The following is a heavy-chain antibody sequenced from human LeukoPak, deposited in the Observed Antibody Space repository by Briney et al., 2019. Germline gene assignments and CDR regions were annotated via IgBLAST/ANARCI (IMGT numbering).Heavy chain of an antibody. CDR3: AKDRGGYDSNGFDY. J-gene: IGHJ4*02. CDR1: GFTFSSYG. CDR2: IRYDGSNK. V-gene: IGHV3-30*02. Sequence: GGSLRLSCAASGFTFSSYGMHWVRQAPGKGLEWVAFIRYDGSNKYYADSVKGRFTIPRDNSKNTLYLQMNSLRAEDTAVYYCAKDRGGYDSNGFDYWGQGTLVTVSS. D-gene: IGHD5-12*01.